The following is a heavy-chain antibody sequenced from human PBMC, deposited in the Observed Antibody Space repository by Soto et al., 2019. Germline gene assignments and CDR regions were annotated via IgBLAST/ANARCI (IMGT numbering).Heavy chain of an antibody. D-gene: IGHD3-9*01. CDR3: AKDPSTGSADY. Sequence: GSLRLSCTASGFILSNYAMNWVRQAPGKGLEWVSTLSKDGANEHYADSVKGRFTISRDGSKNTLYLQMNSLRAEVTAMYYCAKDPSTGSADYWGQGTQVTVSS. J-gene: IGHJ4*02. V-gene: IGHV3-23*01. CDR1: GFILSNYA. CDR2: LSKDGANE.